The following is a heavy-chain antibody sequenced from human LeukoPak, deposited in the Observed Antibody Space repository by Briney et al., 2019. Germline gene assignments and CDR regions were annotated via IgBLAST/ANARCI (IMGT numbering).Heavy chain of an antibody. CDR1: GYTFSSYG. Sequence: SVKVSCKASGYTFSSYGISWVRQAPGQGLEWMGGIIPIFGTANYAQKFQGRVTITTDESTSTAYMELSSLRSEDTAVYYCAFQMATIPYYYYYYMDVWGKGTTVTVSS. CDR2: IIPIFGTA. D-gene: IGHD5-24*01. J-gene: IGHJ6*03. V-gene: IGHV1-69*05. CDR3: AFQMATIPYYYYYYMDV.